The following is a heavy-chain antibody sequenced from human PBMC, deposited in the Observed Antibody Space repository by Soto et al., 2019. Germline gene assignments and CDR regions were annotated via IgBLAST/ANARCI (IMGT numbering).Heavy chain of an antibody. J-gene: IGHJ4*02. V-gene: IGHV1-69*13. D-gene: IGHD1-26*01. CDR1: GGTFSSYA. Sequence: SVKVSCKASGGTFSSYAISWVRQAPGQGLEWMGGIIPIFGTANYAQKFQGRVTITADESTSTAYMELSSLRSEDTAVYYCARVEWEQQAFDYWGQGTLVTVSS. CDR2: IIPIFGTA. CDR3: ARVEWEQQAFDY.